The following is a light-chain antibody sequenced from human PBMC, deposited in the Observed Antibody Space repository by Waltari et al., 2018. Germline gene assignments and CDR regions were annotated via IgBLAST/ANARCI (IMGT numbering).Light chain of an antibody. J-gene: IGLJ2*01. CDR1: ALPRQY. Sequence: SDELTQPSSVSVAPGQTARITCSGDALPRQYSSWYQKKSGQAPAMVMDRDNERPSGIPERFSVSRSGTTFTLIISGVQAEDEAEYYCQSPDSSGTYVIFGGGTKLTVL. CDR3: QSPDSSGTYVI. CDR2: RDN. V-gene: IGLV3-25*03.